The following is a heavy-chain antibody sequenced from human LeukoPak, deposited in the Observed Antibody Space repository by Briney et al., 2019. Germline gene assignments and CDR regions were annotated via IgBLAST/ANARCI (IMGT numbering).Heavy chain of an antibody. D-gene: IGHD6-19*01. CDR3: ARSLPHLSYRYSSGWFDAFDI. CDR2: IYYSGST. V-gene: IGHV4-39*07. J-gene: IGHJ3*02. Sequence: SETLSLTCTVSGGSISSSSYYWGWIRQPPGKGLEWIGSIYYSGSTYYNPSLKSRVTISVDTSKNQFSLKLSSVTAADTAVYYCARSLPHLSYRYSSGWFDAFDIWGQGTMVTVSS. CDR1: GGSISSSSYY.